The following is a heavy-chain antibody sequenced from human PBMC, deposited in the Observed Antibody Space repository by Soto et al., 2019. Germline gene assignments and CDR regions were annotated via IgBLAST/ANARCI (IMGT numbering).Heavy chain of an antibody. Sequence: SVKVSCKASGGTFSSYAISWVRQAPGQGLEWMGGIIPIFGTANYAQKFQGGVTITADKSTSTAYMELSSLRSEDTAVYYCARDGGIVGATVFDYWGQGTLVTVSS. D-gene: IGHD1-26*01. CDR2: IIPIFGTA. J-gene: IGHJ4*02. V-gene: IGHV1-69*06. CDR3: ARDGGIVGATVFDY. CDR1: GGTFSSYA.